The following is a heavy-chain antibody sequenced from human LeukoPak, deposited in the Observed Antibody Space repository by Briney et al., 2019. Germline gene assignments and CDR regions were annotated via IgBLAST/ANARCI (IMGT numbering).Heavy chain of an antibody. D-gene: IGHD3-10*01. CDR2: ISAYNGNT. CDR3: ARGWMVRGVIITLFDY. Sequence: GASVKVSCKASGYTFTSYGIGWVRQAPGQGLEWMGWISAYNGNTNYAQKLQGRVTMTTDTSTSTAYMELRSLRSDDTAVYYCARGWMVRGVIITLFDYWGQGTLVTVSS. J-gene: IGHJ4*02. CDR1: GYTFTSYG. V-gene: IGHV1-18*01.